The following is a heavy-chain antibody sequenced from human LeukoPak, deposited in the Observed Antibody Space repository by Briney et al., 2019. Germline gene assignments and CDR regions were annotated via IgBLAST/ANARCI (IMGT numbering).Heavy chain of an antibody. CDR1: DLTFSSYG. J-gene: IGHJ5*02. V-gene: IGHV3-30*06. CDR3: ARGGYGSGTYRANWFDP. CDR2: ISYDGSDK. D-gene: IGHD3-10*01. Sequence: GMSLRLSCAASDLTFSSYGMHWVRQAPSKGPEWVALISYDGSDKYYADAVKGRFTVSRDNSKNTLFLQMNSLRTEDTAVYYCARGGYGSGTYRANWFDPWGQGTLVTVSS.